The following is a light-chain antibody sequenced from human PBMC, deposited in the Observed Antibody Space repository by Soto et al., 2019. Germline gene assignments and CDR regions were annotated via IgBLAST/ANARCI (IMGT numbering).Light chain of an antibody. J-gene: IGKJ4*01. CDR1: QGIGSA. CDR2: DAS. Sequence: AIQLTQSPSSLSASVGDRVTITCRASQGIGSALAWYQQKPGKAPKLLMYDASSLQSGVPSTFSGSGSGTDVTLTISSLQPEDCATYYCLQFNTYPLTFGGGTEVEIK. CDR3: LQFNTYPLT. V-gene: IGKV1-13*02.